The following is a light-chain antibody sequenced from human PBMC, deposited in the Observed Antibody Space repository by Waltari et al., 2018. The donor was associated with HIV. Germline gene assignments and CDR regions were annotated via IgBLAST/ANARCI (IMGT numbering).Light chain of an antibody. V-gene: IGKV1-5*03. Sequence: DIQMTQSPSTLSASVGDRVTIPCRASRSLSGWLAWYQQKPGRAPKLLIFQASTLQSGVPSRFRGSESGTDFTLTISSLQPDDFATYYCQEYASFSRAFGQGTKVEVK. CDR3: QEYASFSRA. CDR2: QAS. CDR1: RSLSGW. J-gene: IGKJ1*01.